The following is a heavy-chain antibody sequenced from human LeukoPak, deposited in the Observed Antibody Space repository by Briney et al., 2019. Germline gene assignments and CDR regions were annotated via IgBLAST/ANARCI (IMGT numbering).Heavy chain of an antibody. Sequence: SETLSLTCTVSGGSISSGGYYWGWIRQPPGKGLEWIGSMYSSGSTYYNLSLKSRVTISVDTSRNQFSLKLSSVTAADTAVYHCARRKQLWSNNWFDPWGQGTLVTVSS. V-gene: IGHV4-39*01. J-gene: IGHJ5*02. CDR1: GGSISSGGYY. CDR2: MYSSGST. D-gene: IGHD5-18*01. CDR3: ARRKQLWSNNWFDP.